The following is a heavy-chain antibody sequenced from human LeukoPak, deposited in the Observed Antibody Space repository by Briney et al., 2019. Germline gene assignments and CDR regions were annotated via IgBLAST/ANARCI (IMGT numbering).Heavy chain of an antibody. CDR1: GYTFTGYY. Sequence: ASVKFSCKASGYTFTGYYMHWVRQAPGQALEWMGWINPNSGGTNYAQKFQGRVTMTRDTSISTAYMELSRLRSDDTAVYYCARTGRLRFTGGFDIWGQGTMVTVSS. J-gene: IGHJ3*02. V-gene: IGHV1-2*02. D-gene: IGHD4-17*01. CDR2: INPNSGGT. CDR3: ARTGRLRFTGGFDI.